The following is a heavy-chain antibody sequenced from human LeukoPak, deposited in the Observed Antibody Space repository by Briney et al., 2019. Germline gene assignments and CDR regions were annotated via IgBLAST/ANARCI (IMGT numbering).Heavy chain of an antibody. CDR3: ARRLWFGEFPHDAFDI. Sequence: SETLSLTCAVYGGSFSGYYWSWIRQPPGKGLEWIGEINHSGSTNYNPSLKSRVTISVDTSKNQFSLKLSSVTAADTAVYYCARRLWFGEFPHDAFDIWGQGTMVTVSS. J-gene: IGHJ3*02. D-gene: IGHD3-10*01. CDR1: GGSFSGYY. CDR2: INHSGST. V-gene: IGHV4-34*01.